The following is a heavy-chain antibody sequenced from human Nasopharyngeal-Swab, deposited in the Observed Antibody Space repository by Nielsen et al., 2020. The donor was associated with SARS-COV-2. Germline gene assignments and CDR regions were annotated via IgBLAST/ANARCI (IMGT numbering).Heavy chain of an antibody. D-gene: IGHD2-2*01. CDR2: INPNTGGT. V-gene: IGHV1-2*06. Sequence: ASVKVSCKTSGYTFTAYYIHWVRQAPGQGLEWMGRINPNTGGTNHAQKFQGRFTMTRDTSISTAYMEVSSLRSDDTAVYYCATERSGVVPGPLGIGPWYIYYYMDVWGKGTTVTVSS. CDR3: ATERSGVVPGPLGIGPWYIYYYMDV. CDR1: GYTFTAYY. J-gene: IGHJ6*03.